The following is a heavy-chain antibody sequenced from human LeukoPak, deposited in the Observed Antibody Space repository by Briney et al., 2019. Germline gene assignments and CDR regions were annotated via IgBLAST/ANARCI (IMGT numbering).Heavy chain of an antibody. CDR3: ARVRYGSNLGYYMDV. CDR2: MYHNGSA. D-gene: IGHD4-23*01. Sequence: PSETLSLTCTVSSYSISSVYYWGWIRQPPGKGLEWIGSMYHNGSAYYNPSLKSRVTIAVDTPKNQYSLKLRSVTAAETAFYYCARVRYGSNLGYYMDVWGKGTTVTVSS. CDR1: SYSISSVYY. V-gene: IGHV4-38-2*02. J-gene: IGHJ6*03.